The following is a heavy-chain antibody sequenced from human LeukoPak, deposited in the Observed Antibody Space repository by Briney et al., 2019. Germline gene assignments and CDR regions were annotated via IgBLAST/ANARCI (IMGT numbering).Heavy chain of an antibody. Sequence: GGSLRLSCAASGFTFSSYGMHWVRQAPGKGLEWVAFIRYDGSNKYYADSVKGRFTISRDNSKNTLHLQMNSLRAEDTAVYYCAKWIYDSSVVDYWGQGTLVTVSS. CDR3: AKWIYDSSVVDY. V-gene: IGHV3-30*02. J-gene: IGHJ4*02. D-gene: IGHD3-22*01. CDR2: IRYDGSNK. CDR1: GFTFSSYG.